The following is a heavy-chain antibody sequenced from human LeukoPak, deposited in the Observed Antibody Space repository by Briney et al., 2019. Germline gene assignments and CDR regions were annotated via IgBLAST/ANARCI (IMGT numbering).Heavy chain of an antibody. V-gene: IGHV1-18*01. CDR3: ARDYCTRGGDCYKEDLFDP. J-gene: IGHJ5*02. D-gene: IGHD2-21*02. CDR2: ISPYDGET. Sequence: ASVKVSCKASGYTFGIYGMSWVRQAPGQGLEWMAWISPYDGETNYAQEFEGRVTMTTETSTNTAYMELRSLRSDDTAIYYCARDYCTRGGDCYKEDLFDPWGQGTLVTVSA. CDR1: GYTFGIYG.